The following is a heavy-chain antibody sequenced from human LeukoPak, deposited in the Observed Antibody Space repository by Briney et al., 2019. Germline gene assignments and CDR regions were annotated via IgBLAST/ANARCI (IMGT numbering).Heavy chain of an antibody. CDR3: ARFSTMLDY. CDR1: SGSIKNYY. CDR2: IYYTGST. V-gene: IGHV4-59*01. J-gene: IGHJ4*02. D-gene: IGHD3-10*01. Sequence: SETLSLTCTVSSGSIKNYYWSLIRQPPGKGLEWIGYIYYTGSTNYNPSLKSRVTISVDTSNNQFSLKLSSVTAADTAVYFCARFSTMLDYWGQGTLVTVSS.